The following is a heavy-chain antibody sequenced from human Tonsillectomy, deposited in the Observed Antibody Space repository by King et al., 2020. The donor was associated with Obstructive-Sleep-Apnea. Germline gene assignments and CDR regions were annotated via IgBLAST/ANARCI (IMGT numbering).Heavy chain of an antibody. D-gene: IGHD6-19*01. V-gene: IGHV4-59*01. CDR3: ARGVPRSKLESGWAPFDI. Sequence: QLQESGPGLVKPSETLSLTCTVSGGSISNYYWTWIRQLPGKGLKWIGYVYYSGSTNCNPSLKSRVTVSVDTSKNQLSLNLISVTAADTAVYYCARGVPRSKLESGWAPFDIWGQGTMVTVSS. CDR1: GGSISNYY. CDR2: VYYSGST. J-gene: IGHJ3*02.